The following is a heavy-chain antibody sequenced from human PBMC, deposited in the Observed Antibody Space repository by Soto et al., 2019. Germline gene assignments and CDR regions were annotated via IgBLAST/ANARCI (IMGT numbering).Heavy chain of an antibody. CDR1: GFSFSSYA. Sequence: EAQLLESGGSLVQPGGSLRLSCAASGFSFSSYAMNWVRQAPGKGLEWVSIISGAGDRTYYADSVKGRLTISRDNSKNIPYLQMNSLRAEDTAVYHCAKATRGPLSSRSSDANHFDSWGQGTLVTVSS. CDR3: AKATRGPLSSRSSDANHFDS. CDR2: ISGAGDRT. J-gene: IGHJ4*02. D-gene: IGHD6-13*01. V-gene: IGHV3-23*01.